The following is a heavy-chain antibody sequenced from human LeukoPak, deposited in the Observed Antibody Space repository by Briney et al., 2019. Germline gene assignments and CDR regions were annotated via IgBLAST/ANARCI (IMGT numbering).Heavy chain of an antibody. CDR1: GFTFTNAW. CDR2: IKSKTDGGTT. D-gene: IGHD3-22*01. Sequence: PGGSLRLSCVASGFTFTNAWMSWVRQAPGKGLEWVGRIKSKTDGGTTDYAAPVKGRFTISRDDSKNTLYLQMNSLKSEDTAVYYCTTELDIRPNHYWGQGTLVTVSS. J-gene: IGHJ4*02. V-gene: IGHV3-15*01. CDR3: TTELDIRPNHY.